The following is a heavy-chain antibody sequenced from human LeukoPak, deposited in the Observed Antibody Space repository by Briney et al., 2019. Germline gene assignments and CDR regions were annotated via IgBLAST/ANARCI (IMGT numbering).Heavy chain of an antibody. V-gene: IGHV1-18*01. Sequence: ASVKVSCKASGYTFTSYGISWVRQAPGQELEWMGWISAYNGNTNYAQKLQGRVTMTTDTSTSTAYMELRSLRSDDTAVYYCARDFIGGSYYLDWGQGTLVTVSS. CDR2: ISAYNGNT. D-gene: IGHD1-26*01. CDR1: GYTFTSYG. CDR3: ARDFIGGSYYLD. J-gene: IGHJ4*02.